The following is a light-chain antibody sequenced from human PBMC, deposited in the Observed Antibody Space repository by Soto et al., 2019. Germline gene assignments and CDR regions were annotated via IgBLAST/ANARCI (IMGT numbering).Light chain of an antibody. Sequence: VLTQSPDTVSLSPGETATLSCRASQSLTSNYLGWYQQKPGQAPRLLIYGASSRATGIPDRFSGSRSGKDFTLTIYGLEPEDFAVYYCQQYGTSPKTFGQGTTVEIK. CDR1: QSLTSNY. CDR2: GAS. V-gene: IGKV3-20*01. J-gene: IGKJ1*01. CDR3: QQYGTSPKT.